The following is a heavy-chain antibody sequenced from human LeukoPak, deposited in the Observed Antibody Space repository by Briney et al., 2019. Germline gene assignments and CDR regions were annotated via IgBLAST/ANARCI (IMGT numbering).Heavy chain of an antibody. V-gene: IGHV3-30*18. CDR2: ISYDGTNK. CDR3: AKDRVTMVREGYYFDY. Sequence: QAGGSLRLSCAASGFTFSSYGMLWVRQAPGKGLEWVSFISYDGTNKYYADSVKGRFTISRDNSKNTLYLQMNSLRTEGTAVYYCAKDRVTMVREGYYFDYWGQGTLVTVSS. D-gene: IGHD3-10*01. CDR1: GFTFSSYG. J-gene: IGHJ4*02.